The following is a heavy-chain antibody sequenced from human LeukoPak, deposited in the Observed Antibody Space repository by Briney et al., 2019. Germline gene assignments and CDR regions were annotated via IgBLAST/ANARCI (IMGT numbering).Heavy chain of an antibody. D-gene: IGHD3-22*01. Sequence: GGSLRLSCAASGFTFSDQYMDWVRQAPGKGLEWVARTRNKANIYTTEYAASVKGRFTISRDVSKNSLYLQMNSLKTEDTAVCYCTRSSDSSGYRAFDIWGQGTMVTVSS. CDR1: GFTFSDQY. V-gene: IGHV3-72*01. CDR2: TRNKANIYTT. CDR3: TRSSDSSGYRAFDI. J-gene: IGHJ3*02.